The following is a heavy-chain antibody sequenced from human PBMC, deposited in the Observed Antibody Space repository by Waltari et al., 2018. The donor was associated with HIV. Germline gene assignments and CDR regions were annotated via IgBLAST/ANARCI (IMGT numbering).Heavy chain of an antibody. J-gene: IGHJ4*02. CDR2: IKIDGRRI. CDR3: SRDTFGEYDY. D-gene: IGHD3-10*01. V-gene: IGHV3-74*01. CDR1: GFSVTSYW. Sequence: EVQLVQSGGGLIKPGGSLRLSCAASGFSVTSYWVHWVRQSPGKGLVWVYRIKIDGRRIEYADDVKGRFTIYRDSAKNTLSLEMNSLREEDTAVYYCSRDTFGEYDYWGQGTLVTVSS.